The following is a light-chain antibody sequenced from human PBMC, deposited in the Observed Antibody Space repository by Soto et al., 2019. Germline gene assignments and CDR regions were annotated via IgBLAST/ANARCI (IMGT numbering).Light chain of an antibody. CDR1: QAISSS. Sequence: DNPLTQSPSFLSASVGDRVTITCRASQAISSSLAWYQHNPGKAPKLLIYAASTLQNGVPSSFSGSGSGTEFTLTISSLQPEDFATYYCQHLNDYRYTFGQGTKVEIK. CDR2: AAS. J-gene: IGKJ2*01. CDR3: QHLNDYRYT. V-gene: IGKV1-9*01.